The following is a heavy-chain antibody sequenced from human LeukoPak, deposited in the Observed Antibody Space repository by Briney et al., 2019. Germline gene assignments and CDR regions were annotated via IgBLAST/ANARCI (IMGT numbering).Heavy chain of an antibody. Sequence: SETLSLTCTVSGGSISSSSYYWGWIRQPPGKGLEWIGSIYYSGSTYYNPSLKSRVTIPVDTSKNQFSLKLSSVTAADTAVYYCAIGGNYCSSTSCFYMPYYYYGMDVWGQGTTVTVSS. V-gene: IGHV4-39*01. CDR2: IYYSGST. CDR3: AIGGNYCSSTSCFYMPYYYYGMDV. CDR1: GGSISSSSYY. J-gene: IGHJ6*02. D-gene: IGHD2-2*01.